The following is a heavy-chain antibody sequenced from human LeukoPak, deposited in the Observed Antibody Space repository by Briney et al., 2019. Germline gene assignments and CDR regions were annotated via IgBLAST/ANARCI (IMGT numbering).Heavy chain of an antibody. CDR3: ARDVRDVAGAFEI. V-gene: IGHV4-31*03. Sequence: SETLSLTCSVSGDSTSGNTFYWSWIRQHPGKGLEWIGYIHYSGSTFYNPSLKSRTTILMDTSKNLFSLNLTSATAADTAVYFCARDVRDVAGAFEIWGQGTMVTVSS. D-gene: IGHD3-10*02. J-gene: IGHJ3*02. CDR1: GDSTSGNTFY. CDR2: IHYSGST.